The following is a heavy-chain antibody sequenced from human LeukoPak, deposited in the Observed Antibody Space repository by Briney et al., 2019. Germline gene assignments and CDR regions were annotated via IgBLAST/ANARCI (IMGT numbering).Heavy chain of an antibody. CDR3: ASQSSSWYIAY. V-gene: IGHV3-33*01. CDR2: IWYDGSNK. CDR1: GFTFSNYG. Sequence: PWRSLRVSCAASGFTFSNYGMHWVRQAPGKGLEWVALIWYDGSNKYYADSVKGRFTISRDNSKNTLYLQMNSLRAEDTAVYYCASQSSSWYIAYWGQGTLVTVSS. J-gene: IGHJ4*02. D-gene: IGHD6-13*01.